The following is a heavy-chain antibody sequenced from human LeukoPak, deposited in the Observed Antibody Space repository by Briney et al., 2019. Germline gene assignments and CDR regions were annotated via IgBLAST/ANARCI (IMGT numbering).Heavy chain of an antibody. CDR3: AKDLENYDILTGYSENDY. D-gene: IGHD3-9*01. V-gene: IGHV3-30*02. CDR1: GFTFSSYG. CDR2: IRYDGGNK. J-gene: IGHJ4*02. Sequence: GGSLRLSCAASGFTFSSYGMHWVRQAPGKGLEWVAFIRYDGGNKYYADSVKGRFTISRDNSKNTLYLQMNSLRAEDTAVYYCAKDLENYDILTGYSENDYWGQGTLVTVSS.